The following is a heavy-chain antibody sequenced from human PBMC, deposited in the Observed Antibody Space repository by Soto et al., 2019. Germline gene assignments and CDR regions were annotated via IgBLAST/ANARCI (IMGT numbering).Heavy chain of an antibody. J-gene: IGHJ4*02. Sequence: GASVKVSCKASGGTFSSYAISWVRQAPGQGLEWMGGIIPIFGTANYAQKSQGRVTITADESTSTAYMELSSLRSEYTAVYYCARVDSGSYYAQYYFDYWGQGTLVTVSS. V-gene: IGHV1-69*13. CDR2: IIPIFGTA. CDR1: GGTFSSYA. CDR3: ARVDSGSYYAQYYFDY. D-gene: IGHD1-26*01.